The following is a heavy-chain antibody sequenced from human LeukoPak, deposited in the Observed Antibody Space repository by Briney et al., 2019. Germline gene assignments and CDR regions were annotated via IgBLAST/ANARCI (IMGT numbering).Heavy chain of an antibody. CDR3: ARDPGSFLSGSGWLNWFEP. CDR1: GGTFSSYA. V-gene: IGHV1-18*01. Sequence: GASVKVSCKASGGTFSSYAISWVRQAPGQGLEWMGWISGYNEKTNYAQKFQGRVTMTTDTSMSTAYMELRRLRSDDTAVYYCARDPGSFLSGSGWLNWFEPWGQGTLVTVSS. J-gene: IGHJ5*02. CDR2: ISGYNEKT. D-gene: IGHD6-19*01.